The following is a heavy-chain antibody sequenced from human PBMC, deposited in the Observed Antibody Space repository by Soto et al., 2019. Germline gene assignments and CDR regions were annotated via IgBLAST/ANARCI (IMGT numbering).Heavy chain of an antibody. CDR3: ARAPRDCSGGSCSCPY. Sequence: GGSLRLSCAASGFTFSSYSMNWVRQAPGKGLEWVSSISSSSSYIYYADSVKGRFTISRDNAKNSLYLQMNSLRAEDTAVYYCARAPRDCSGGSCSCPYWGQGTLVTVSS. CDR2: ISSSSSYI. J-gene: IGHJ4*02. CDR1: GFTFSSYS. D-gene: IGHD2-15*01. V-gene: IGHV3-21*01.